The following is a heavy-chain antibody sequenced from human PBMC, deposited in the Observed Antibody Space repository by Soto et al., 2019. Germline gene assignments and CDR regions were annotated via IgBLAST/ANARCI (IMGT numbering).Heavy chain of an antibody. CDR3: ARAPGAVLVPPWFDP. V-gene: IGHV4-59*01. D-gene: IGHD2-2*01. J-gene: IGHJ5*02. CDR1: GGSISSYY. Sequence: QVQLQESGPGLVKPSETLSLTCTVSGGSISSYYWSWIRQPPGKGLEWIGYINYSGSTNYNPSLKSRVTISVDTSKNQFSLKLSSVTAADTAVYYCARAPGAVLVPPWFDPWGQGTLVTVSS. CDR2: INYSGST.